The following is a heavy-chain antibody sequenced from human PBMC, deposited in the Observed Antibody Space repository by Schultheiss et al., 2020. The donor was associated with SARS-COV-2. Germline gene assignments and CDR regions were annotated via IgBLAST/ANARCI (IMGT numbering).Heavy chain of an antibody. D-gene: IGHD3-22*01. CDR2: ISYDGSNK. CDR3: ARGYYDSSGYYDY. J-gene: IGHJ4*02. V-gene: IGHV3-30*03. Sequence: GGSLRLSCAASGFTFSSSVMHWVRQAPGKGLEWVAVISYDGSNKYYADSVKGRFTISRDNSKNTLYLQMNSLRAEDTAVYYCARGYYDSSGYYDYWGQGTLVTVSS. CDR1: GFTFSSSV.